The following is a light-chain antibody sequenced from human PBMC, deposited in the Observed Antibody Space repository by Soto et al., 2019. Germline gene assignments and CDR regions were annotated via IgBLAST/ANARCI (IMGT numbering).Light chain of an antibody. Sequence: QSVLTQPASVSGSPGQSITISCTGTSSDVGGYNYVSWYQQDPGKAPKLIIYEVSNRPSGVSSRFSGSKSDNTASLTISGLQAEDEADYYCSSYTSTSTLYVFGTGTKVTVL. J-gene: IGLJ1*01. CDR3: SSYTSTSTLYV. CDR2: EVS. V-gene: IGLV2-14*01. CDR1: SSDVGGYNY.